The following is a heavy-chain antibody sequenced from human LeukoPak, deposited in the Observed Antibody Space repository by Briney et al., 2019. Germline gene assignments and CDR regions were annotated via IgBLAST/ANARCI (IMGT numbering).Heavy chain of an antibody. Sequence: PGGSLRLSCAASGFTFDDYTMHWVRQAPGKGLEWVSLISWDGGSTYYADSVKGRFTISRDNSKNSLYLQMNSLRTEDTALYYRAKDTDGYCSGGSCYSSSGFDSWGQGTLVTVSS. CDR2: ISWDGGST. V-gene: IGHV3-43*01. D-gene: IGHD2-15*01. CDR1: GFTFDDYT. J-gene: IGHJ4*02. CDR3: AKDTDGYCSGGSCYSSSGFDS.